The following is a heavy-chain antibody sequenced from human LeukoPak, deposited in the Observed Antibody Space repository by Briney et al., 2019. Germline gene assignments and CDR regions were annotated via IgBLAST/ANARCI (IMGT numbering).Heavy chain of an antibody. CDR1: GGSFSGYY. J-gene: IGHJ4*02. V-gene: IGHV4-34*01. CDR2: INHSGST. D-gene: IGHD3-10*01. CDR3: ARHVWSYYGSGTIGVFDY. Sequence: SETLSLTCAVYGGSFSGYYWSWIRQPPGKGLEWIGEINHSGSTNYNPSLKSRATISVDTSKNQFSLKLSSVTAADTAVYYCARHVWSYYGSGTIGVFDYWGQGTLVTVSS.